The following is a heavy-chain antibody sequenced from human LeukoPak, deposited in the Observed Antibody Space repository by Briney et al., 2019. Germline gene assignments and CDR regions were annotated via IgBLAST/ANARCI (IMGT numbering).Heavy chain of an antibody. CDR1: GYSVMELS. Sequence: GASVKVSCKVSGYSVMELSMHWVRQAPGKGLEWMGGFDPEDGETIYAQKFQGRVTMTEDTSTDTAYMELSSLRSEDTAVYYCATPGPDWGDAFDIWGQGTMVTVS. V-gene: IGHV1-24*01. CDR2: FDPEDGET. D-gene: IGHD3/OR15-3a*01. CDR3: ATPGPDWGDAFDI. J-gene: IGHJ3*02.